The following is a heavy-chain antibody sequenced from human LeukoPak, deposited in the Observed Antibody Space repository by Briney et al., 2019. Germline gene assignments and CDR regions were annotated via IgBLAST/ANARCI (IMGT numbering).Heavy chain of an antibody. D-gene: IGHD1-1*01. Sequence: SETLSLTCAVYGGSFSGYYWSWIRQPPGKGLEWIGEINHSGSTNYNPSLKSRVTISVDTSKNQFSLKLSSVTAADTAVYYCARRGGTAGRGSFDYWGQGTLVTVSS. CDR3: ARRGGTAGRGSFDY. V-gene: IGHV4-34*01. J-gene: IGHJ4*02. CDR2: INHSGST. CDR1: GGSFSGYY.